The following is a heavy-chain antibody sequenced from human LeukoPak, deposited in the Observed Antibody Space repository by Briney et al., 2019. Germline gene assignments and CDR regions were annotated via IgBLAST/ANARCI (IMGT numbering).Heavy chain of an antibody. CDR3: ARGQGGYSYKDAFDI. Sequence: ASVKVSCKASGYTITSYDINWVRQATGQGLEWMGWMNPNSGNTGYAQKFQGRVTITRNTSISTAYMELSSLRSEDTAVYYCARGQGGYSYKDAFDIWGQGTMVTVSS. V-gene: IGHV1-8*03. CDR1: GYTITSYD. J-gene: IGHJ3*02. D-gene: IGHD5-18*01. CDR2: MNPNSGNT.